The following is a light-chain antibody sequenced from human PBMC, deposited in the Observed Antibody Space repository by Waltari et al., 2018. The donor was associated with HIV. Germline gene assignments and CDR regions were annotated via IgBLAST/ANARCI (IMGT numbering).Light chain of an antibody. CDR1: IFPQKH. J-gene: IGLJ7*01. Sequence: SYELTQPPAVSETPGKTARINCSGDIFPQKHANWYQQTPGQAPVVVIYQDSGRPSGIPERFSGSSSGTTVTLTISGVQAEDEADYYCQSADSSGTYAVFGGGTQLTVL. V-gene: IGLV3-25*03. CDR3: QSADSSGTYAV. CDR2: QDS.